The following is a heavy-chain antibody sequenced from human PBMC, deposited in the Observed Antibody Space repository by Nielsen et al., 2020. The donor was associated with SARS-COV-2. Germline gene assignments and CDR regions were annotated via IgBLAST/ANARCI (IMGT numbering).Heavy chain of an antibody. Sequence: GESLKISCESSGFTFTSHSMTWVRQGPGKGMEYISTISDTSSYIYYADSVKGRFTISTDLSNNTLYLQMNSLRVEDTAIYYCTKGAQLGDYWGQGTLVTVSS. V-gene: IGHV3-21*01. CDR3: TKGAQLGDY. CDR1: GFTFTSHS. J-gene: IGHJ4*02. D-gene: IGHD6-13*01. CDR2: ISDTSSYI.